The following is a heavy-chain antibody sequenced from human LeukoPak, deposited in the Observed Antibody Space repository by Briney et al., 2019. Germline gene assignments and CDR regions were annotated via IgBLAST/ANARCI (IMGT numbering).Heavy chain of an antibody. CDR3: ARDNPTYYYGSGSYIY. CDR1: GFTFSSYA. J-gene: IGHJ4*02. CDR2: ISGSGGST. D-gene: IGHD3-10*01. Sequence: GGSLRLSCAASGFTFSSYAMSWVRQAPGKGLEWVSAISGSGGSTYYADSVKGRFTISRDNSKNTLYLQMNSLRAEDTAVYYCARDNPTYYYGSGSYIYWGQGTLVTVSS. V-gene: IGHV3-23*01.